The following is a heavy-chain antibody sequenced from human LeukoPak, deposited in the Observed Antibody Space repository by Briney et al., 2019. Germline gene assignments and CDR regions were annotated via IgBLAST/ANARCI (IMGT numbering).Heavy chain of an antibody. CDR1: GITFSSNW. CDR3: ARDPDLSSSYVGGWFDP. V-gene: IGHV3-7*01. J-gene: IGHJ5*02. D-gene: IGHD6-6*01. CDR2: INQDGSEK. Sequence: PGGSLRLSCAASGITFSSNWMSWVRQAPGKGLEWVANINQDGSEKYYVESVKGRFTISRDNAKNSLYLQMNSLRAEDTAVYYCARDPDLSSSYVGGWFDPWGQGTLVTVSS.